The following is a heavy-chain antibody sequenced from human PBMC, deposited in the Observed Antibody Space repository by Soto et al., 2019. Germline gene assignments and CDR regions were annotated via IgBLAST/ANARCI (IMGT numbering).Heavy chain of an antibody. D-gene: IGHD6-13*01. CDR2: IHSSGSN. CDR1: GGSTSDSY. CDR3: VKNVAAVGPDWFGP. J-gene: IGHJ5*02. V-gene: IGHV4-4*07. Sequence: QVQLQESGPGLVKPSETLSLICTVSGGSTSDSYWSWIRQTAAKRLEWIGRIHSSGSNYYNPSLKSQVDMSVDRSHNQISLELRSVTVADTATYYCVKNVAAVGPDWFGPWGQGTLVTVS.